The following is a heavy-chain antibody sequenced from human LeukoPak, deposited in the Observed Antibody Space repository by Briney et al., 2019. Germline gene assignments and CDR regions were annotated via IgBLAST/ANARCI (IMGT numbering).Heavy chain of an antibody. CDR3: VVDIPGGSRLFDY. Sequence: GGSLRLSCAASGFAFNTAWMSWVRQAPGQGLEWVGRIKSKASDGTVDYAAPVKGRFSISRDDSRNTLYLQMNSLKTEDTAVYYCVVDIPGGSRLFDYWGQGTLVTVSS. V-gene: IGHV3-15*01. CDR1: GFAFNTAW. CDR2: IKSKASDGTV. J-gene: IGHJ4*02. D-gene: IGHD2-2*01.